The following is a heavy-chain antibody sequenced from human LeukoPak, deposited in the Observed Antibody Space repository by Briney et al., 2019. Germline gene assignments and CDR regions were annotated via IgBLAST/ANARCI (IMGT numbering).Heavy chain of an antibody. CDR2: IIPIYATT. CDR3: ATYSYGYWGEAYYYMDV. CDR1: GGTFNSYA. J-gene: IGHJ6*03. V-gene: IGHV1-69*06. D-gene: IGHD5-18*01. Sequence: GSSVKVSCKASGGTFNSYAISWVRQAPGHGLEWMGGIIPIYATTNYAQKFQGRVTITADRSTSTAYMELSSLRSEDTAVYYCATYSYGYWGEAYYYMDVWGKGTTVTISS.